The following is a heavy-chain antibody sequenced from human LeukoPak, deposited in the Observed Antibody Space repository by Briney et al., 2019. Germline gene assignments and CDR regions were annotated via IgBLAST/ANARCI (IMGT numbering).Heavy chain of an antibody. CDR2: IYYSGST. CDR1: GGSISSYY. J-gene: IGHJ6*02. D-gene: IGHD6-13*01. Sequence: PSETLSLTCTVSGGSISSYYWSWIRQPPGKGLEWIGYIYYSGSTNYNPSLKSRVTISVDTSKNQFSLKLSSVTAADTAVYYCARGRIAAAAYYYYGMDVWGQGTTVTVSS. CDR3: ARGRIAAAAYYYYGMDV. V-gene: IGHV4-59*01.